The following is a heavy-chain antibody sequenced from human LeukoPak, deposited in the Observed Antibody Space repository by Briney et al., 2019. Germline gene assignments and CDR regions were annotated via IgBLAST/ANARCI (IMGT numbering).Heavy chain of an antibody. Sequence: SVKVSCKASGGTFSSYAISWVRQAPGQGLEWMGGIIPIFGTANYAQKFQGRVTITADKSTSTAYMELSSLRSEDTAVYYCATDLTVRGVIKGFDYWGQGTLVTVSS. J-gene: IGHJ4*02. CDR2: IIPIFGTA. D-gene: IGHD3-10*01. CDR1: GGTFSSYA. V-gene: IGHV1-69*06. CDR3: ATDLTVRGVIKGFDY.